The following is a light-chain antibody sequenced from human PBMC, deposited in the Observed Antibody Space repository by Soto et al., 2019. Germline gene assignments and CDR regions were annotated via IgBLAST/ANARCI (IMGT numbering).Light chain of an antibody. CDR3: QQRSDWPLT. CDR1: QSVSSY. CDR2: DAS. J-gene: IGKJ4*01. Sequence: EIVLTPSPATLSLSPCERAALSSRASQSVSSYLAWYQQKPGQAPRLLINDASNRATGIPARFSGSGSGTDFTLTISSLEPEDFAVYYCQQRSDWPLTFGGGTKVDIK. V-gene: IGKV3-11*01.